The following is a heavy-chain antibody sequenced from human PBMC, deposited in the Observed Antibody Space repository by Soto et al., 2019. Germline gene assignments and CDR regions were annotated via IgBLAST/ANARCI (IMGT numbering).Heavy chain of an antibody. J-gene: IGHJ4*02. CDR3: ARIVDSWYFFDY. D-gene: IGHD6-13*01. V-gene: IGHV3-9*01. CDR2: ISWNSGSI. Sequence: GGSLRLSCAASGFTFDDYAMHWVRQAPGKGLEWVSGISWNSGSIGYADSVKGRFTISGDNAKNSLYLQMNSLRAEDTALYYCARIVDSWYFFDYWGPGT. CDR1: GFTFDDYA.